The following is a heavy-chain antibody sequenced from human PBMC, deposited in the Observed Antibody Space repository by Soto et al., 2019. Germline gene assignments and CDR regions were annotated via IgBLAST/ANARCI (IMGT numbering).Heavy chain of an antibody. CDR2: ISPMFGKA. CDR1: GGTFNNYA. CDR3: ARDFEVHTPVFGF. J-gene: IGHJ4*02. V-gene: IGHV1-69*01. D-gene: IGHD2-2*01. Sequence: QVQLVQSGAEVKRPGSSVKVSCKASGGTFNNYAINWVRQAPGQGLEWMGDISPMFGKANYAQKFQGRVKITADDSTATAYLELSSLRSEDTALYYCARDFEVHTPVFGFWGQGSLVTVSS.